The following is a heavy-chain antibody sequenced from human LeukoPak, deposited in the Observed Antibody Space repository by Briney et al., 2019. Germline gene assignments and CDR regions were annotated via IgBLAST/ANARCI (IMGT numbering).Heavy chain of an antibody. CDR1: GFTFSSYW. Sequence: QSGGSLRLSCAASGFTFSSYWMHWVRQAPGKGLVWVSRINTDGSSTVYADSVKGRFTISRDNAKNTLHLQMNSLRAEDTAIYSCARVSGGSYSPFDSWGLGTLVTVSS. CDR2: INTDGSST. CDR3: ARVSGGSYSPFDS. J-gene: IGHJ4*02. D-gene: IGHD1-26*01. V-gene: IGHV3-74*01.